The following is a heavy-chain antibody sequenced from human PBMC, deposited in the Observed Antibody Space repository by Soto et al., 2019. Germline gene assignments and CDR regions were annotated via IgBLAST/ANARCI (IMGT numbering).Heavy chain of an antibody. CDR2: IYYSGST. CDR1: GGSISSYY. V-gene: IGHV4-59*12. D-gene: IGHD1-1*01. J-gene: IGHJ6*02. CDR3: ARGQLERRYYYGMDV. Sequence: PSETLSLTCTVSGGSISSYYWSLIRQPQGKGLEWIGYIYYSGSTNYNPSLKSRVTISVDTSKNQFSLKLSSVTAADTAVYYCARGQLERRYYYGMDVWGQGTTVTVSS.